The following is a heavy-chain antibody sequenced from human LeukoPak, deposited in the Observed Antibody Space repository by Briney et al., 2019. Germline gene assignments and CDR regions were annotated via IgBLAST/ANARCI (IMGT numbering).Heavy chain of an antibody. CDR3: VKEYTGSFYNFENWFDP. D-gene: IGHD3-10*01. CDR2: ISGSGRDT. Sequence: GGSLRLTCSASGLTLSIYAMGWIRQAPGKGLQWVAGISGSGRDTYSAESVKGRFTISRDNVNNTVSLQMNSLRVEDTATYYCVKEYTGSFYNFENWFDPWGQGTVVTVSP. CDR1: GLTLSIYA. V-gene: IGHV3-23*01. J-gene: IGHJ5*02.